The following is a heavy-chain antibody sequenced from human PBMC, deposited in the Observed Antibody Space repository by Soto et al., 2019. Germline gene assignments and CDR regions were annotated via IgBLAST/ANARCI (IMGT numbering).Heavy chain of an antibody. CDR3: ARDEVDSSGYYYLQDAFDI. J-gene: IGHJ3*02. V-gene: IGHV3-48*02. CDR1: GFTFSSYS. Sequence: EVQLVESGGGLVQPGGSLRLSCAASGFTFSSYSMNWVRQAPGKGLEWVSYISSSSSTIYYADSVKGRFTISRDNAKNSLYLQMNSLRDEDTAVYYCARDEVDSSGYYYLQDAFDIWGQGTMVTVSS. D-gene: IGHD3-22*01. CDR2: ISSSSSTI.